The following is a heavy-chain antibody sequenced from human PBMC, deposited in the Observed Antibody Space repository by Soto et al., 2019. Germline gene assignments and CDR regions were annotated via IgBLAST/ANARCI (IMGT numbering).Heavy chain of an antibody. CDR3: ARKDKSGYFNWFDP. V-gene: IGHV5-51*01. J-gene: IGHJ5*02. D-gene: IGHD3-22*01. CDR2: IFPSDSDT. CDR1: GYRFTSYW. Sequence: GESLKISCRTSGYRFTSYWIAWVRQMPGKGLEWMGIIFPSDSDTRYSPSFQGQVTISADRSTSTVFLQWASLKTSDTAVYFCARKDKSGYFNWFDPWGQGTLVTVSS.